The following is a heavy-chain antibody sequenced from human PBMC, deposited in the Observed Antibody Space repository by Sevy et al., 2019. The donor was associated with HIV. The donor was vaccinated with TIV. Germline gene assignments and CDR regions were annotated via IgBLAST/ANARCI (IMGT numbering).Heavy chain of an antibody. CDR3: AAVAADRGYFNV. CDR2: IRNRAKSSTT. Sequence: GGSLRLSCAASGFTFGDLYMDWVRQAPGKGLKWIGRIRNRAKSSTTEYAASGKGRFSITRDDSKNLVYLQMNSLKTEDTARYYCAAVAADRGYFNVWGRGTLVTVSS. J-gene: IGHJ2*01. D-gene: IGHD6-19*01. CDR1: GFTFGDLY. V-gene: IGHV3-72*01.